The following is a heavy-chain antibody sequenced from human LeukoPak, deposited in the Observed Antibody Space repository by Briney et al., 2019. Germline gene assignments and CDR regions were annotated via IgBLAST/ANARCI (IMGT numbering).Heavy chain of an antibody. Sequence: GGSLRLSCAASGFTFSSYAMSWVRQAPGKGLEWVSAISGSGGSTYYADSVKGRFTISRDNSKNTLYLQMNSLRAEDTAVYYCAKHDYDFWSGYYVDSWGQGTLVTVSS. V-gene: IGHV3-23*01. CDR2: ISGSGGST. CDR1: GFTFSSYA. CDR3: AKHDYDFWSGYYVDS. D-gene: IGHD3-3*01. J-gene: IGHJ4*02.